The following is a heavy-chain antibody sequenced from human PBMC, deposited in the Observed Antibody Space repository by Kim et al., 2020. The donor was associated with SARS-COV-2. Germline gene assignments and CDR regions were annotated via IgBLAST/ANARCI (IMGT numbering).Heavy chain of an antibody. D-gene: IGHD3-22*01. CDR1: GGSVSSGSYY. CDR3: ARDDSSGYYYDY. CDR2: IYYSGST. J-gene: IGHJ4*02. V-gene: IGHV4-61*01. Sequence: SETLSLTCTVSGGSVSSGSYYWSWIRQPPGKGLEWIGYIYYSGSTNYNPSLKSRVTISVDTSKNQFSLKLSSVTAADTAVYYCARDDSSGYYYDYWGQGTLVTVSS.